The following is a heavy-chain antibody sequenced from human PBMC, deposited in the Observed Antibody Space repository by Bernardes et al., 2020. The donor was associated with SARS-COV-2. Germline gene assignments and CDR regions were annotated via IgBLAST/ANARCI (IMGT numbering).Heavy chain of an antibody. CDR3: ARGAYGRGHDSIWGFYRWDCFDP. D-gene: IGHD3-16*02. CDR2: NKPSGST. V-gene: IGHV4-61*09. Sequence: SETLSLTCTVSGGVISNGSYCWTWLRQPAGKGLEWIGHNKPSGSTNYNPSLKSQVTISADTSKNKFFLKVNSVTAADTAMYYFARGAYGRGHDSIWGFYRWDCFDPWGQGTLVTVSS. J-gene: IGHJ5*02. CDR1: GGVISNGSYC.